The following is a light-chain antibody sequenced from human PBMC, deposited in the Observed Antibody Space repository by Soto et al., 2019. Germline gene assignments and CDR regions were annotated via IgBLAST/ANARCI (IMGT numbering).Light chain of an antibody. J-gene: IGKJ1*01. Sequence: DIHMTQSPSSLSASVGDRVTITCRASQGIRNDLGWYQQKPGKAPKRLIYAASSLQSGVPSRFSGSGSGTEITLTISSLQPEDFAVYYCQQLSGTFGQGTKVDIK. CDR2: AAS. CDR1: QGIRND. CDR3: QQLSGT. V-gene: IGKV1-17*01.